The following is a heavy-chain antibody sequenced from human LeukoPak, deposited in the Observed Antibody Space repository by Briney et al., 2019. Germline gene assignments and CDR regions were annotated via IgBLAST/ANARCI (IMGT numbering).Heavy chain of an antibody. D-gene: IGHD2-15*01. CDR3: AREGVVYCRGGSYYSFNY. V-gene: IGHV3-21*01. CDR2: IRSSSRYI. Sequence: PGGSLRLSCAASGFTFSSYSMNWVRQAPGKGLEWVSSIRSSSRYIYYAGSVKGRFTISRSNAKNSLYLQMNSLRREDTAVYYCAREGVVYCRGGSYYSFNYWGQGTLVTVSS. CDR1: GFTFSSYS. J-gene: IGHJ4*02.